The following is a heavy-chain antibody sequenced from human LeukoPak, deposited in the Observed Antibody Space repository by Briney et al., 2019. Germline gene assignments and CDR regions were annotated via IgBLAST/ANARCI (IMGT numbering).Heavy chain of an antibody. J-gene: IGHJ6*02. CDR3: AKESRGSSWILPYSYYGMDV. Sequence: GGSLRLSCAASGFTFSSYGMHWVRQAPGKGLEWVAVISYDGSNKYYADSVKGRFTISRDNSKNTLYLQMNSLRAEDTAVYYYAKESRGSSWILPYSYYGMDVWGQGTTVTVSS. CDR1: GFTFSSYG. D-gene: IGHD6-13*01. V-gene: IGHV3-30*18. CDR2: ISYDGSNK.